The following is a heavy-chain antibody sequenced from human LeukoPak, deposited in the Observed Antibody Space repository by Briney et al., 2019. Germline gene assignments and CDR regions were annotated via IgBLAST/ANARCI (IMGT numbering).Heavy chain of an antibody. J-gene: IGHJ4*02. CDR2: IKQDGSEK. CDR1: GFTFRNYW. CDR3: ARGPAENWGDYFDY. D-gene: IGHD7-27*01. Sequence: GGSLRLSCAASGFTFRNYWMNWVRQAPGKGLEWVANIKQDGSEKYYVDSVKGRLTISRDNAKNSLYLQMNSLRAEDTAVYYCARGPAENWGDYFDYWGQGTLVTVSS. V-gene: IGHV3-7*01.